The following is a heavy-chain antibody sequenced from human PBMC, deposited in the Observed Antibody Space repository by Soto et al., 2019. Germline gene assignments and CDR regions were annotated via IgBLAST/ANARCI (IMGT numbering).Heavy chain of an antibody. J-gene: IGHJ6*02. CDR3: TLARGWYLASYHYGLDV. V-gene: IGHV3-15*07. CDR1: GFTFTNAW. D-gene: IGHD6-19*01. CDR2: IRSYTDGGTI. Sequence: GGSLRLSCVASGFTFTNAWMNWVRQAPGKGLEWVGRIRSYTDGGTIDYAAPVNGRFTLSRDDSKNTLYLQMNSLKTEDTAVYYCTLARGWYLASYHYGLDVWGQGTTVTVSS.